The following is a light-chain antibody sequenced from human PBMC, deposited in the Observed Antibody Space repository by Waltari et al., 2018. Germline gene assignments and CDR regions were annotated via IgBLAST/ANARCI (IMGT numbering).Light chain of an antibody. CDR3: QTWDTYIVV. Sequence: SYKLTQAPSVSVSAGQTASIICSGDNLGTHYVSWYQQKPGQSPVVVLFQDSNRPSGIPERFSGSNSGNTATLTISGAQPMDETDYYCQTWDTYIVVFGGGTKLTVL. V-gene: IGLV3-1*01. J-gene: IGLJ2*01. CDR2: QDS. CDR1: NLGTHY.